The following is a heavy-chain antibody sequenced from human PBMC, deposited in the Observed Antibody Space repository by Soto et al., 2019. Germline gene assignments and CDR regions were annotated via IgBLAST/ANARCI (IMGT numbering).Heavy chain of an antibody. CDR2: IYYSGST. J-gene: IGHJ4*02. V-gene: IGHV4-59*01. CDR1: GRSISSYY. D-gene: IGHD6-13*01. Sequence: SETLALTCTVSGRSISSYYWSWIRQPPGKVLEWIGYIYYSGSTNYNPSLKGRVTISVDTSKNQFSLKLSSVTAADTAVYYCARASPSGYSSSWYRGGYFDYWGQGTLVTVSS. CDR3: ARASPSGYSSSWYRGGYFDY.